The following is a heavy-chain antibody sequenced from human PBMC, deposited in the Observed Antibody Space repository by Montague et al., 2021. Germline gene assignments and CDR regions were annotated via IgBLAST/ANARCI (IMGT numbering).Heavy chain of an antibody. CDR2: ITSDGSDT. J-gene: IGHJ5*01. Sequence: SLRLSCAASGFTFSSLWMHWVRHAPGKGLEWVSLITSDGSDTNYADSVKGRFTISRDNAKSTLYLQMNSLRDEDTAVYYCVRDRPTACFDSWGQGTLVTVSS. V-gene: IGHV3-74*01. D-gene: IGHD5-18*01. CDR1: GFTFSSLW. CDR3: VRDRPTACFDS.